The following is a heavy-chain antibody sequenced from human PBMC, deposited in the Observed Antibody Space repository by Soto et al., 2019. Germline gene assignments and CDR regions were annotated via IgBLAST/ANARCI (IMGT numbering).Heavy chain of an antibody. CDR1: GFTFSSYW. V-gene: IGHV3-7*01. D-gene: IGHD6-13*01. Sequence: PGGSLRLSCAASGFTFSSYWMSWVRQAPGKGLEWVANIKQDGSEKYYVDSVKGRFTISRDNAKNSLYLQMNSLRAEDTAVYYWARVIADYYMDVWGKGTTVTVSS. CDR2: IKQDGSEK. CDR3: ARVIADYYMDV. J-gene: IGHJ6*03.